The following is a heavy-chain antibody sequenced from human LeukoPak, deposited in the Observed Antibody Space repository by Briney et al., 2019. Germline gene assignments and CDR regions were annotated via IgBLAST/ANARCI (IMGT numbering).Heavy chain of an antibody. D-gene: IGHD5-18*01. Sequence: SETLSLTCAVSGGSISSGGYSWSWIRQPPGKGLEWIGYIYHSGSTYYNPSLKSRVTISVDRSKNQFSLKLSSVTAADTAVYYCASERTADTAMVTWGQGTLVTVSS. CDR2: IYHSGST. J-gene: IGHJ4*02. CDR1: GGSISSGGYS. V-gene: IGHV4-30-2*01. CDR3: ASERTADTAMVT.